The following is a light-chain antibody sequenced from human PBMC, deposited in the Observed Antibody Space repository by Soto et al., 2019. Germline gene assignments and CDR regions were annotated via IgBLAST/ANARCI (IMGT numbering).Light chain of an antibody. CDR1: SSNIGTNA. CDR3: AASDDSLNGYV. V-gene: IGLV1-44*01. Sequence: QSVLTQPPSASGTPGQRVTISCSGGSSNIGTNAVNWYQQLPGTAPKLLIYNNNQRPSGVPDRFSGSKSGTSASLAISGLQYADEADYYCAASDDSLNGYVFGTGTKLTVL. J-gene: IGLJ1*01. CDR2: NNN.